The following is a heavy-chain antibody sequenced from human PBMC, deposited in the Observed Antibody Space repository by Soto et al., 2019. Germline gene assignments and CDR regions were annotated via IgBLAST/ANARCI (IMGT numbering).Heavy chain of an antibody. V-gene: IGHV3-48*03. CDR2: ISSSGSTI. Sequence: GGSLRLSCAASGFTFSSYEMNWVRQAPGKGLEWVSYISSSGSTIYYADSVKGRFTISRDNAKNSLYLQMNSLRAEDTAVYYCARERTAMTLDYWGQGTLVTVYS. D-gene: IGHD5-18*01. CDR1: GFTFSSYE. J-gene: IGHJ4*02. CDR3: ARERTAMTLDY.